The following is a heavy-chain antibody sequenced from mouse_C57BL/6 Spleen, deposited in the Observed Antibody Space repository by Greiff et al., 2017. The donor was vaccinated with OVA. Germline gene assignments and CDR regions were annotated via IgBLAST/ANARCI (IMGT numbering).Heavy chain of an antibody. V-gene: IGHV2-5*01. CDR2: ICSGGST. CDR1: GFSLTSYG. Sequence: VQLQESGPGLVQPSQCLSITCTVSGFSLTSYGVHWVRQSPGQGLEWLGVICSGGSTAYNAAFMSRLSITKDNSKSQVCLKMNSLQADDTAIYYCAKEDYYGSSYWYFDVWGTGTTVTVSS. J-gene: IGHJ1*03. D-gene: IGHD1-1*01. CDR3: AKEDYYGSSYWYFDV.